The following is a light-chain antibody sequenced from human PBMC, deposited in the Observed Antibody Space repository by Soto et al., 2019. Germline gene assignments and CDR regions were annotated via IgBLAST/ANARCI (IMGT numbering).Light chain of an antibody. J-gene: IGLJ2*01. CDR2: EVS. Sequence: QSALTQPASVSGSPGQSITISCTGTSSDVGSYNLVSWYQQHPGKAPKLMIYEVSKRPSGVSNRFSGSKSGNTASLTISGLQAEDEADYCCCSDAGRVVFGGGTKLTVL. CDR3: CSDAGRVV. CDR1: SSDVGSYNL. V-gene: IGLV2-23*02.